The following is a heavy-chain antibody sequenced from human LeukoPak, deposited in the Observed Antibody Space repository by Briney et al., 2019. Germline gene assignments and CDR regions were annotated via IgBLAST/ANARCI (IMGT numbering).Heavy chain of an antibody. D-gene: IGHD3-22*01. CDR1: GGSISSYY. CDR3: AMSITMIIVIVKRPPTIDY. Sequence: PSETLSLTCTVSGGSISSYYWSWIRQPPGKGLEWIGYIYYSGSTNYNPSLKSRVTISVDTSKNQFSLKLSSVTAADTAVYYCAMSITMIIVIVKRPPTIDYWGQGTLVTVSS. CDR2: IYYSGST. V-gene: IGHV4-59*12. J-gene: IGHJ4*02.